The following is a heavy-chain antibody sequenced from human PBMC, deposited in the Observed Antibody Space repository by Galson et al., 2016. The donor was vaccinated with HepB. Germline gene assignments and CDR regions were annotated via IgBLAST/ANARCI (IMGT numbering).Heavy chain of an antibody. D-gene: IGHD7-27*01. J-gene: IGHJ4*02. V-gene: IGHV3-30*18. CDR1: GFTFRDYA. CDR2: VAYDGSNK. CDR3: AKSLGVRGDYFDY. Sequence: SLRLSCAASGFTFRDYAMHWVRQAPAKGLEWVAAVAYDGSNKYYTDSVRGRFAISRDNSKNTLYLQMDSLRTEDTAVYYCAKSLGVRGDYFDYWGQGTLVTVSS.